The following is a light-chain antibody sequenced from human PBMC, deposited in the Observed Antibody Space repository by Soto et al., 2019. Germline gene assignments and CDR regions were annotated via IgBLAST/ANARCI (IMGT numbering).Light chain of an antibody. CDR1: QSISNF. V-gene: IGKV1-5*03. CDR2: KAS. CDR3: QQYNSYSPWT. Sequence: DIEMTQSTSSLSASVGDSVTITCRASQSISNFLAWYQQKPGKAPKLLIYKASSLESGVPSRFSGSGSGTEFTLTISSLQPDDFATYYCQQYNSYSPWTFGQGTKVDI. J-gene: IGKJ1*01.